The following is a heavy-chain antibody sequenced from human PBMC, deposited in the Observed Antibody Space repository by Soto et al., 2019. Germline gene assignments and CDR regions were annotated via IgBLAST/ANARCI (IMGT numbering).Heavy chain of an antibody. J-gene: IGHJ6*02. D-gene: IGHD3-10*01. CDR1: GFTFSNAW. V-gene: IGHV3-15*01. CDR3: TTGVTSRGMDV. Sequence: EVQLVESGGGLVKPGGSLRLSCAASGFTFSNAWMSWVRQAPGKGLEWVGRIKTKTDGGTTDYAAPVKGRFTISRDDSKNTLYLQMNRRKPEYTAVYYCTTGVTSRGMDVWGQGTTVTVSS. CDR2: IKTKTDGGTT.